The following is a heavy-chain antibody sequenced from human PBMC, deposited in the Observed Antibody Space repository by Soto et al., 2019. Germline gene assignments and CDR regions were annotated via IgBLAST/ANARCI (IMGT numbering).Heavy chain of an antibody. CDR1: GFTVSSNY. Sequence: GGSLRLSCAASGFTVSSNYMSWVRQAPGKGLEWVSVIYSGGSTYYSPSLKSRVAISVDTSKNQVSLKLTSVTAADTAVYYCARGAWYIDYWGQGTLVTVSS. CDR3: ARGAWYIDY. CDR2: IYSGGST. J-gene: IGHJ4*02. V-gene: IGHV3-53*01.